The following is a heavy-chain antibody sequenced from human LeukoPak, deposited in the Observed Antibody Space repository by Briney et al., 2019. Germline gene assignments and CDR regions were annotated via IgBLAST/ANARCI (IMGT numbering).Heavy chain of an antibody. CDR2: IYYSGST. CDR3: ARVRCSGGSCPYYYYYYYMDV. D-gene: IGHD2-15*01. CDR1: GGSISSYY. Sequence: SETLSLTCTVSGGSISSYYWSWIRQPPGKGLEWIGYIYYSGSTNYNPSLKSRVTISVDTSKNQFSLKLRFVTAADTAVYYCARVRCSGGSCPYYYYYYYMDVWGKGTTVTVSS. J-gene: IGHJ6*03. V-gene: IGHV4-59*12.